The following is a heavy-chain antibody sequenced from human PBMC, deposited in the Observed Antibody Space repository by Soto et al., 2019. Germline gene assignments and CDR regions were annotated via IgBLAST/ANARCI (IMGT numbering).Heavy chain of an antibody. J-gene: IGHJ3*02. D-gene: IGHD6-6*01. V-gene: IGHV4-59*01. CDR3: ARDRWYSSSTTFDI. CDR2: IYYSGST. CDR1: GGSISSYY. Sequence: PSETLSLTCTVSGGSISSYYWSWIRQPPGKGLEWIGYIYYSGSTNYNPSLKSRVTISVDTSKNQFSLKLSSVTAADTAVYYCARDRWYSSSTTFDIWGQGTMVTVS.